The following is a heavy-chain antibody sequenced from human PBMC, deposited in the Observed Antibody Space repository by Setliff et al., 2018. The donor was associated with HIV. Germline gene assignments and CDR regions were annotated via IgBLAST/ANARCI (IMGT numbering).Heavy chain of an antibody. CDR3: AREAPDDHFDH. D-gene: IGHD1-1*01. Sequence: SVKVSCKASGDTFSSYVISWVRQAPGQGLEWMGGIIPSGGQRSFAQKFQGRITVATATSTATSTGTVYMELSSLRSEDTAVYYCAREAPDDHFDHWGQGTLVTVSS. J-gene: IGHJ4*02. V-gene: IGHV1-69*10. CDR2: IIPSGGQR. CDR1: GDTFSSYV.